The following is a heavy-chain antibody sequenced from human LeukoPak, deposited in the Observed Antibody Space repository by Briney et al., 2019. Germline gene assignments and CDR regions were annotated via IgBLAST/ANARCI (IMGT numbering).Heavy chain of an antibody. CDR3: ARDRELGF. D-gene: IGHD1-7*01. J-gene: IGHJ4*02. CDR2: IYDSGST. Sequence: SETLSLTCTVSGGFISNYYWRWLRQPPGKGLEWIGYIYDSGSTNYNPSLKSRVTISVDTSKNQFSLKLSSVTAADTAVYYCARDRELGFWGQGTLVTVSP. V-gene: IGHV4-59*01. CDR1: GGFISNYY.